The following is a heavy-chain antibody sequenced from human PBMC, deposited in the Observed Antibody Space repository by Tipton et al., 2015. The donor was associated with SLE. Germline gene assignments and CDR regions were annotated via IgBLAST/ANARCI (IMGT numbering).Heavy chain of an antibody. CDR2: IFYRGST. Sequence: TLSLTCAVSGYSISSGYYWGWIRQPPGKGLEGIGSIFYRGSTYYNPPLKSRVTISVDTSKSQFSLKLSSVTAADTAVYYCARDGHDYMKLEGFLDYWGQGALVTVSS. CDR1: GYSISSGYY. J-gene: IGHJ4*02. D-gene: IGHD4-11*01. V-gene: IGHV4-38-2*02. CDR3: ARDGHDYMKLEGFLDY.